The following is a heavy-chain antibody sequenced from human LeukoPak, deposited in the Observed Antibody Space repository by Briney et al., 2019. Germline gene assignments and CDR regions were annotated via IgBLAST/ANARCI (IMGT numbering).Heavy chain of an antibody. CDR2: IYYSGST. CDR3: ARDLGDGYNNLGY. J-gene: IGHJ4*02. Sequence: SETLSLTCTVSGGSISSYYWSWIRQPPGKGLEWIGYIYYSGSTNYNPSLKSRVTISVVTSKNQFSLKLSSVTAADTAVYYCARDLGDGYNNLGYWGQGTLVTVSS. D-gene: IGHD5-24*01. V-gene: IGHV4-59*01. CDR1: GGSISSYY.